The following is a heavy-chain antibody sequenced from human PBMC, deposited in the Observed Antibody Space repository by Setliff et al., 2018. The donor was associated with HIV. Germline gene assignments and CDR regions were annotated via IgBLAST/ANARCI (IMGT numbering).Heavy chain of an antibody. CDR1: GVSIDKNY. V-gene: IGHV4-59*01. D-gene: IGHD2-21*02. CDR2: IYDSGIT. J-gene: IGHJ4*02. Sequence: SETLSLTCTVSGVSIDKNYWSWVRRPPGKGLEWIGYIYDSGITDHNPSLEGRLTMSVDTSKNQVSLRLKSVTTADTAVYFCARELYGGNSRPFDYWGQGALVTVSS. CDR3: ARELYGGNSRPFDY.